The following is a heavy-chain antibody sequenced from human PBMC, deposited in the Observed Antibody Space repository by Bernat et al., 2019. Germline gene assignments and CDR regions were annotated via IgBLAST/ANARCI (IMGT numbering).Heavy chain of an antibody. D-gene: IGHD2-21*02. CDR2: ISYDGSNK. J-gene: IGHJ6*02. CDR3: AKDQSDPYYYYYGMDV. Sequence: QVQLVESGGGVVQPGRSLRLSCAASGFTFSSYAMHWVRQALGKGLEWVAVISYDGSNKYYADSVKGRFTISRDNSKNTLYLQMNSLRAEDTAVYYCAKDQSDPYYYYYGMDVWGQGTTVTVSS. V-gene: IGHV3-30-3*01. CDR1: GFTFSSYA.